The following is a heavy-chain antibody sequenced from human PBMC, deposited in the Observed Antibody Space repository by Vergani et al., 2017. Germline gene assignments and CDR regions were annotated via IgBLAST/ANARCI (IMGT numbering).Heavy chain of an antibody. CDR3: ATKSCSTPGCQIGYFRE. V-gene: IGHV3-30*03. Sequence: QVHLVESGGGVVQPGRSLRLSCVVSGFTSSYYGMHWVRQAPGKGLEWVAVISYDGTQKYYADSVKGRFTISRDNSKSTLYLQMNSIRNEDKAVYYCATKSCSTPGCQIGYFREWGQGTLVTVSS. CDR1: GFTSSYYG. J-gene: IGHJ1*01. CDR2: ISYDGTQK. D-gene: IGHD2-2*01.